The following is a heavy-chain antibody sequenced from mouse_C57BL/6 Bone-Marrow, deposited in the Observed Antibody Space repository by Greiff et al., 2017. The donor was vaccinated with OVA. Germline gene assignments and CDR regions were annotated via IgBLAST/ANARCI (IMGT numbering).Heavy chain of an antibody. CDR1: GFTFSSYA. V-gene: IGHV5-4*03. D-gene: IGHD2-1*01. CDR3: ARALYGNYQVDY. Sequence: EVMLVESGGGLVKPGGSLKLSCAASGFTFSSYAMSWVRQTPEKRLEWVATISAGGSYTYYPDNVKGRFTISRDNAKNNLYLQMSHLKSEDTAMDYCARALYGNYQVDYWGQGTTLTVSS. J-gene: IGHJ2*01. CDR2: ISAGGSYT.